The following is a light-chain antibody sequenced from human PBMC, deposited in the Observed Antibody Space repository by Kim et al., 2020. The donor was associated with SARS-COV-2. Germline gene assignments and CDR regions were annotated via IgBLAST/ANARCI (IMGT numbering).Light chain of an antibody. CDR3: SSYTSSSTL. J-gene: IGLJ3*02. CDR1: SSDVGGYNY. V-gene: IGLV2-14*04. CDR2: DVS. Sequence: PVQSITLSCTGTSSDVGGYNYVSWYQQHPGKAPKLMIYDVSKRPSGVSNRFSGSKSGNTASLTISGLQAEDEADYYCSSYTSSSTLFGGGTQLTVL.